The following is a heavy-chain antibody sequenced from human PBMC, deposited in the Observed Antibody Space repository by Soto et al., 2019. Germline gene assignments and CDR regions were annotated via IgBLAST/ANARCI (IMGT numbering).Heavy chain of an antibody. Sequence: EVQLVQSGGGLVQPGGSLKLSCAASGFTFSGSTVHWVRQASGEGLQWVGRIRSKANDYATTYIASVKGRFTICRDDSRNTAYLQMSDLKTEDTAVYYCTGGYCTGGTCYSGYVQHWGQGALV. D-gene: IGHD2-15*01. CDR1: GFTFSGST. CDR2: IRSKANDYAT. V-gene: IGHV3-73*02. J-gene: IGHJ1*01. CDR3: TGGYCTGGTCYSGYVQH.